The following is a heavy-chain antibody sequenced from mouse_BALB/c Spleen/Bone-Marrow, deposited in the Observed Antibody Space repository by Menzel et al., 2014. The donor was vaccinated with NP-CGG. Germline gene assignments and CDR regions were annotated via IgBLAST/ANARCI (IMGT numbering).Heavy chain of an antibody. CDR3: AREGGYYDAMDY. Sequence: VQLQQSGPELVKPGASVKISCKASGYTFTDYNMQWVKQSHGKSLEWIGYIYPYNGGTDYNQKFRSKATLTVDSSSSTAYMELRSLTAEDSAVYYRAREGGYYDAMDYWGQGTSVTVSS. CDR2: IYPYNGGT. D-gene: IGHD2-2*01. J-gene: IGHJ4*01. CDR1: GYTFTDYN. V-gene: IGHV1S29*02.